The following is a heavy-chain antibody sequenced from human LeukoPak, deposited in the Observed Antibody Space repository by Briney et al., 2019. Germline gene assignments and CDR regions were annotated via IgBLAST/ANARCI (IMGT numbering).Heavy chain of an antibody. J-gene: IGHJ5*02. CDR3: ARLQMVRGDYNWFDP. CDR2: IYYSGST. D-gene: IGHD3-10*01. CDR1: NASISSGSYY. Sequence: PSETLSLTCTVSNASISSGSYYWSWLRQPPGKGLEWIGYIYYSGSTNYNPSLKSRVTISVDTSKNQFSLKLSSVTAADTAVYYCARLQMVRGDYNWFDPWGQGTLVTVSS. V-gene: IGHV4-61*01.